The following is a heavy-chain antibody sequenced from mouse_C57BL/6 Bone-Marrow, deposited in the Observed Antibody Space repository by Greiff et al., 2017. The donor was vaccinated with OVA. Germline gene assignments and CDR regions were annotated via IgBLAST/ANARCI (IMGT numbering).Heavy chain of an antibody. V-gene: IGHV1-55*01. Sequence: VQLQQPGAELVKPGASVKMSCKASGYTFTSYWITWVKQRPGQGLEWIGDIYPGSGSTNYNEKFRSKATLTVDTSSSTAYMQLSSLTSEDSAVYYCARGGYDYDKGYWGQGTTLTVSS. CDR2: IYPGSGST. D-gene: IGHD2-4*01. CDR1: GYTFTSYW. CDR3: ARGGYDYDKGY. J-gene: IGHJ2*01.